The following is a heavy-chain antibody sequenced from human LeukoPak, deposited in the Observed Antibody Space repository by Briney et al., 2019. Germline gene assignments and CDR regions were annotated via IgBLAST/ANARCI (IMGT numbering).Heavy chain of an antibody. Sequence: SETLSLTCTVSGGSISSYYWSWIRQPPGKGLEWIGYTYYSGSTNYNPSLKSRVTISVDTSKNQFSLKLSSVTAADTAVYYCARFGTYYYDSSGLHDAFDTWGQGTMVTVSS. CDR3: ARFGTYYYDSSGLHDAFDT. CDR1: GGSISSYY. CDR2: TYYSGST. D-gene: IGHD3-22*01. J-gene: IGHJ3*02. V-gene: IGHV4-59*08.